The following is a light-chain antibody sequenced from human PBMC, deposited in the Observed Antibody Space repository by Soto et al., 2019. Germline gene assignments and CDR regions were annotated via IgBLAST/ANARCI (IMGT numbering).Light chain of an antibody. CDR1: QSVSSY. CDR2: DAS. J-gene: IGKJ1*01. CDR3: RQHTNYPWT. Sequence: ESVLTQCRATLSLSPGERATLSCRASQSVSSYLAWYQQKPGQAPRLLIYDASNRATGIPARFSGSGSGTDFTFAISSLQRQASATYYRRQHTNYPWTFGPRTKVDIK. V-gene: IGKV3-11*01.